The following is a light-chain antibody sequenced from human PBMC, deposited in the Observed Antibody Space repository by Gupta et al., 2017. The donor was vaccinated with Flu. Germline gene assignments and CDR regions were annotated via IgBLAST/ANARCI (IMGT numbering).Light chain of an antibody. CDR3: ISYTTCSSLYV. J-gene: IGLJ1*01. V-gene: IGLV2-14*01. CDR2: GVT. Sequence: QSALTQPASVSGSLGQSITISCTGSSSDIGTYDYVCWYQQHTVKAPKLIIYGVTNRPSGVSDRFSGSKSGRTASLTISGLLEEEEADYYCISYTTCSSLYVFGTGTKVTVL. CDR1: SSDIGTYDY.